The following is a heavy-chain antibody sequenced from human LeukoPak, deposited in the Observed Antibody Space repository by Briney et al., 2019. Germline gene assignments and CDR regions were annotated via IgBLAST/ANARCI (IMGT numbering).Heavy chain of an antibody. D-gene: IGHD5-12*01. CDR1: GFTVSSNY. Sequence: PGGSLRLSCAASGFTVSSNYMSWVRQAPGKGLEWVSVIYSGGSTYYADSVKGRFTISRDNSKNTLYLQMNSLRAEDTAVYYCARDNRQWLLYDYYYMDVWGKGTTVTVSS. CDR3: ARDNRQWLLYDYYYMDV. J-gene: IGHJ6*03. CDR2: IYSGGST. V-gene: IGHV3-53*01.